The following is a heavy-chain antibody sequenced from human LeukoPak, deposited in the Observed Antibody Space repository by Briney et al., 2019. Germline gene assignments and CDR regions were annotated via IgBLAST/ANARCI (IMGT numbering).Heavy chain of an antibody. D-gene: IGHD6-13*01. Sequence: GGSLRLSCADSGFTFSSHWMSWVRQAPGKGLEWVANIKQDGSEIYYLDSVKGRFTISRDNAKNSLYLQMNSLRVEDTAVYYCAKDGIYSSSWSPHFDYWGQGTLVTVSS. V-gene: IGHV3-7*01. CDR3: AKDGIYSSSWSPHFDY. J-gene: IGHJ4*02. CDR2: IKQDGSEI. CDR1: GFTFSSHW.